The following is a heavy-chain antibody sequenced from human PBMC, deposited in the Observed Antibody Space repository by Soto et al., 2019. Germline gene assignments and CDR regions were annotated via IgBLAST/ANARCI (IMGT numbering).Heavy chain of an antibody. V-gene: IGHV3-7*03. CDR1: GLTLSSYW. D-gene: IGHD5-12*01. Sequence: QPGGSLRLSCVASGLTLSSYWMSWVRQAPGKGLEWVANIKQDGSAKYYVDSVKDRFTISRDNSEKSLYLQMNSLRAEDTAVYFCVSDGDTCSGSDRYRSFDYWGQGTLVTVSS. CDR2: IKQDGSAK. CDR3: VSDGDTCSGSDRYRSFDY. J-gene: IGHJ4*02.